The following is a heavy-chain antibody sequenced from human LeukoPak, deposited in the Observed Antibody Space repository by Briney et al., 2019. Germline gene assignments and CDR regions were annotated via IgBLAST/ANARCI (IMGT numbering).Heavy chain of an antibody. CDR2: IYYSGST. J-gene: IGHJ6*04. D-gene: IGHD5/OR15-5a*01. CDR1: GGSISSYY. Sequence: KPSETLSLTCTVSGGSISSYYWSWIRQPPGKGLEWIGYIYYSGSTNYNPSLKSRVTISVDTSKNQFSLKLSSVTAADTAVYYCARVSGRTYYYGMDVWGKGTTVTVSS. CDR3: ARVSGRTYYYGMDV. V-gene: IGHV4-59*01.